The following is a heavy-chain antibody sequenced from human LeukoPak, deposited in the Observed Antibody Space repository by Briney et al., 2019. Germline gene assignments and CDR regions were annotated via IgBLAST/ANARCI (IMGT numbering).Heavy chain of an antibody. CDR1: GGSISSYY. V-gene: IGHV4-39*07. CDR2: IYYSGST. CDR3: ARDPYSSSHFWY. Sequence: SETLSLTCTVSGGSISSYYWSWIRQPPGKGLEWIGSIYYSGSTYYNPSLKSRVTISVDTSKNQFSLKLSSVTAADTAVYYCARDPYSSSHFWYWGQGTLVTVSS. J-gene: IGHJ4*02. D-gene: IGHD6-13*01.